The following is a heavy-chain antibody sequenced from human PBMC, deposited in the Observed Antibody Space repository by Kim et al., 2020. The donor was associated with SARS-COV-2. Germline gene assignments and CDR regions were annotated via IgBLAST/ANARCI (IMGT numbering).Heavy chain of an antibody. CDR3: AKEGYCSGGSCFDDFDI. Sequence: SVRGRFTISRDNSKNTHYLQMNSLGADDTAVYYCAKEGYCSGGSCFDDFDIWGQGTIVTVTS. J-gene: IGHJ3*02. V-gene: IGHV3-23*01. D-gene: IGHD2-15*01.